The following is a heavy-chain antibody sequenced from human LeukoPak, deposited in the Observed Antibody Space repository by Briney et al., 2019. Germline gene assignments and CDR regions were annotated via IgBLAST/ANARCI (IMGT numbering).Heavy chain of an antibody. V-gene: IGHV3-23*01. J-gene: IGHJ4*02. CDR1: GFAFGIYA. Sequence: GGSLRLSCAASGFAFGIYAMSWVRQAPGKGLEWVSCIGSTGGDTYYSDSVKGRFTISRDNSRNTVYLQMNSLRAEDTAVYYCAKLTTSWGQGTLVTVSS. CDR2: IGSTGGDT. D-gene: IGHD4-11*01. CDR3: AKLTTS.